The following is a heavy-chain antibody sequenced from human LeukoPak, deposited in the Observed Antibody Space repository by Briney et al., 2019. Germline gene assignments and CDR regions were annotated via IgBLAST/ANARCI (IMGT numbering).Heavy chain of an antibody. CDR2: IYHSGST. D-gene: IGHD3-16*01. Sequence: PSETLSLTCAVSGGSISSGGYSWSWIRQPPGKGLEWIGYIYHSGSTYYNPSLKSRVTISVDRSKNQFSLKLSSVTAADTAVYYCAREVRSRYYYYGMDVWGQGTTVTVSS. CDR1: GGSISSGGYS. V-gene: IGHV4-30-2*01. J-gene: IGHJ6*02. CDR3: AREVRSRYYYYGMDV.